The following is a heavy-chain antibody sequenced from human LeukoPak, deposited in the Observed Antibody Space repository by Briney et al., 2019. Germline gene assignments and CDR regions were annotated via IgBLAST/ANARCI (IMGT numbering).Heavy chain of an antibody. CDR3: AELGITMIGGV. V-gene: IGHV3-48*03. Sequence: GGSLRLSCAASGFTFSRYDMNWVRQAPGKGLEWGSYISSSSSTIYYADSVKGRFTISRDNAKNSLYLQMNSLRAEDTAVYYCAELGITMIGGVWGKGTTVTISS. D-gene: IGHD3-10*02. J-gene: IGHJ6*04. CDR2: ISSSSSTI. CDR1: GFTFSRYD.